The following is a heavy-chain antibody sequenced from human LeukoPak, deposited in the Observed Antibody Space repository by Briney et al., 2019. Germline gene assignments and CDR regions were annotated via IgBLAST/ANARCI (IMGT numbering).Heavy chain of an antibody. CDR1: GGSVTNDNYF. CDR2: IYHSAGS. Sequence: PSETLSLTCTVSGGSVTNDNYFWSWTRQPPGEGLEWIGYIYHSAGSYFNPSLKSRVTMSIDTSRNQFSLRLSSVTAADTAVYYCAKGRATIFGVVIKRGWFDPWGQGTLVTVSS. CDR3: AKGRATIFGVVIKRGWFDP. J-gene: IGHJ5*02. V-gene: IGHV4-30-4*01. D-gene: IGHD3-3*01.